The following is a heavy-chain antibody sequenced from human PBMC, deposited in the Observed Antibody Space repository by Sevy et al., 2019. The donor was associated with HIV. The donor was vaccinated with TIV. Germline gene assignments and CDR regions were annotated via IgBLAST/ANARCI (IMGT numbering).Heavy chain of an antibody. V-gene: IGHV3-64*02. CDR3: ARASQLGSSKFWYDQ. Sequence: EGSLRLSCAASGFTFSTYPFHWVRQAPGKGPEYVSAIGDNGDSTYYADSVKGRFTISRDNSKNTLYLQMGSLRAEDMAVYYCARASQLGSSKFWYDQWGQGTLVTVSS. D-gene: IGHD1-1*01. CDR2: IGDNGDST. CDR1: GFTFSTYP. J-gene: IGHJ5*02.